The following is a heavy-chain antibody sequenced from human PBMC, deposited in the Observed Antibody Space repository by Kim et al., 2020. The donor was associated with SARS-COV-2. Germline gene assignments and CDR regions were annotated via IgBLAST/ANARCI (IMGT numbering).Heavy chain of an antibody. J-gene: IGHJ6*02. CDR2: IKSKTDGGTT. CDR1: GFTFSNAW. CDR3: TTTPYYYDSSGVYGMDV. D-gene: IGHD3-22*01. Sequence: GGSLRLSCAASGFTFSNAWMSWVRQAPGKGLEWVGRIKSKTDGGTTDYAAPVKGRFTISRDDSKNTLYLQMNSLKTEDTAVYYCTTTPYYYDSSGVYGMDVWGQGTTVTVSS. V-gene: IGHV3-15*01.